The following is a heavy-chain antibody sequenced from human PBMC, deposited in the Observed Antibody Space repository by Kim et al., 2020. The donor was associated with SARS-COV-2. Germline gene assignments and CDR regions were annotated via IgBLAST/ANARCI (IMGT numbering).Heavy chain of an antibody. CDR1: GGSISSYY. Sequence: SETLSLTCTVSGGSISSYYWSWIRQPPGKGLEWIGYISYSGSTDYNPSLKSRVTISIDTSRNQFFLNLNSVTAADTAVYYCARDNWVKDRSGWHYYGLDVWGQGTTVAAS. V-gene: IGHV4-59*13. CDR3: ARDNWVKDRSGWHYYGLDV. D-gene: IGHD6-19*01. CDR2: ISYSGST. J-gene: IGHJ6*02.